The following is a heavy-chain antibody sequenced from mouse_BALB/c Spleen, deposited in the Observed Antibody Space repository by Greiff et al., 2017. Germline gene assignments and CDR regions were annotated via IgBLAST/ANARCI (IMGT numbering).Heavy chain of an antibody. D-gene: IGHD2-14*01. CDR2: IYPGDGDT. CDR3: AREVRRYFDN. J-gene: IGHJ2*01. Sequence: QVHVKQSGAELARPGASVKLSCKASGYTFTSYWMQWVKQRPGQGLEWIGAIYPGDGDTRYTQKFKGKATLTADKSSSTAYMQLSSLASEDSAVYYCAREVRRYFDNWGQGTTLTVSS. V-gene: IGHV1-87*01. CDR1: GYTFTSYW.